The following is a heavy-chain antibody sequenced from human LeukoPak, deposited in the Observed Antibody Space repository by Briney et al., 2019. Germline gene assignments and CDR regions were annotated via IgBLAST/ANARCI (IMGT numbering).Heavy chain of an antibody. V-gene: IGHV4-39*07. Sequence: SETLSLTCTVSGGSISSSSYYWGWIRQPPGKGLEWIGSIYYSGSTYYNPSLKSRVTISVDTSKNQFSLKLSSVTAADTAVYYCAGRFLDYYDSSPFDYWGQGTLVTVSS. CDR2: IYYSGST. CDR3: AGRFLDYYDSSPFDY. J-gene: IGHJ4*02. CDR1: GGSISSSSYY. D-gene: IGHD3-22*01.